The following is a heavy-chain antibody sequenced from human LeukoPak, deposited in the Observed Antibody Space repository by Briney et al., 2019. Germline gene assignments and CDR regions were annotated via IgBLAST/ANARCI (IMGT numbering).Heavy chain of an antibody. J-gene: IGHJ4*02. CDR1: GFTFSNAW. CDR3: TTTPQGPGY. V-gene: IGHV3-15*01. Sequence: GGSLRLSCAASGFTFSNAWMSWVRQAPGKGLEWVGRIKSKTGGGTTDYAAPVKGRFTISRDDSKNTLYLQMNSLKTEDTAVYYCTTTPQGPGYWGQGTLVTVSS. CDR2: IKSKTGGGTT.